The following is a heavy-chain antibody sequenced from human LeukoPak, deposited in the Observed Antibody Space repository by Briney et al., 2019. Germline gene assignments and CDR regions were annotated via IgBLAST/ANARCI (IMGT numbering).Heavy chain of an antibody. CDR2: INWNGGST. CDR3: ARRAGAYSHPYDY. Sequence: PGGSLRLSCAASGFTFDDYTMSWVRHAPGKGLEWVSGINWNGGSTGYVDSVKGRFTFSRDNSKNTLYLQMNSLRAEDTAVYYCARRAGAYSHPYDYWGQGTLVTVSS. J-gene: IGHJ4*02. CDR1: GFTFDDYT. V-gene: IGHV3-20*04. D-gene: IGHD4/OR15-4a*01.